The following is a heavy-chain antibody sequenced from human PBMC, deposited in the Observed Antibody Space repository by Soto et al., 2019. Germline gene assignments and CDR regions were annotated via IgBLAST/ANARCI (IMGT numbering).Heavy chain of an antibody. CDR3: ARLHREMATAYFDD. Sequence: SETLSLTCTVSGGTISSSSYYWGWIRQPPGKGLEWIGSIYYSRSTYYNPSIKSRVTISVDTSKNQFSLKLSSVTAADTAVYYCARLHREMATAYFDDWGQGTRVTVAS. D-gene: IGHD5-18*01. J-gene: IGHJ4*02. CDR2: IYYSRST. V-gene: IGHV4-39*01. CDR1: GGTISSSSYY.